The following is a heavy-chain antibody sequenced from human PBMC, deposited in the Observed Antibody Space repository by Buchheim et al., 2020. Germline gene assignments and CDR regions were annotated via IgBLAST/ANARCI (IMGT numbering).Heavy chain of an antibody. V-gene: IGHV4-34*01. CDR1: GGSFSDYY. CDR2: INHSGST. Sequence: QVQLQQWGAGLLKPSETLSLTCAVYGGSFSDYYWTWIRQPPGKGLEWIGEINHSGSTNYNPSLKGRVTISVDMSKNQFSLKLSSVTAADTAVYYCARATSAYGMDVWGQGTT. D-gene: IGHD3-3*01. J-gene: IGHJ6*02. CDR3: ARATSAYGMDV.